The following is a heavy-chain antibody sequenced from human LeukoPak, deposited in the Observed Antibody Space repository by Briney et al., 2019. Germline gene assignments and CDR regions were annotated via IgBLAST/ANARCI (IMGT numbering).Heavy chain of an antibody. J-gene: IGHJ4*02. CDR3: ARAGDSSGYYKY. CDR2: INPNSGGT. Sequence: EASVKVSCKASGYTFTGYYMHWVRQAPGQGLEWMGRINPNSGGTNYAQKFQGRVTMTRDTSTSTAYMELSRLRSDDTAVYYCARAGDSSGYYKYWGQGTLVTVSS. V-gene: IGHV1-2*06. D-gene: IGHD3-22*01. CDR1: GYTFTGYY.